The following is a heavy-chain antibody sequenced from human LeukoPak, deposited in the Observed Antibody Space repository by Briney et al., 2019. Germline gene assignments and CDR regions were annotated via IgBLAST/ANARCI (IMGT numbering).Heavy chain of an antibody. V-gene: IGHV3-20*04. J-gene: IGHJ5*02. CDR3: AREYYYGSGTAGPFEP. Sequence: GGSLRLSCAASGFTFDDYGMSWVRQAPGKGLEWVSGINWNGGSTGYADSVKGRFTISRNNAKNSLYLQMNSLRAEDTALYYCAREYYYGSGTAGPFEPWGQGTLVTVSS. CDR2: INWNGGST. D-gene: IGHD3-10*01. CDR1: GFTFDDYG.